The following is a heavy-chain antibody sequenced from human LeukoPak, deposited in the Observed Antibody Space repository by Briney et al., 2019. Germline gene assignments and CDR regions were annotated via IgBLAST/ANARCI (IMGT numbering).Heavy chain of an antibody. J-gene: IGHJ6*03. CDR2: IYYSGNI. CDR3: ARHLYYYGSGSYSMYFYYFMDV. D-gene: IGHD3-10*01. Sequence: SETLSLTCTASGASISSTPYYWGWNRPPPGKGLVWLGCIYYSGNIFYNPPLRSRLTISVDRSINQFSLKLSSATAADTAVYYCARHLYYYGSGSYSMYFYYFMDVWGKGTTVTVSS. V-gene: IGHV4-39*01. CDR1: GASISSTPYY.